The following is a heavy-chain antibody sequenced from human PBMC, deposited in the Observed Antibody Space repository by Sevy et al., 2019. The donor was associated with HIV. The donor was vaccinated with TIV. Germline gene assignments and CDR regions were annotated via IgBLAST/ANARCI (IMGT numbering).Heavy chain of an antibody. D-gene: IGHD6-19*01. CDR3: AREAYSSGWPYFDY. Sequence: SESLSLTCTVSGGSISSYYWSWIRQPPGKGLECIGYIYYSGSTNYNPSLKSRVTMSVDTSKNQCSLKLSSVSAADTAVYYCAREAYSSGWPYFDYWGQGNLVTVSS. CDR1: GGSISSYY. V-gene: IGHV4-59*13. CDR2: IYYSGST. J-gene: IGHJ4*02.